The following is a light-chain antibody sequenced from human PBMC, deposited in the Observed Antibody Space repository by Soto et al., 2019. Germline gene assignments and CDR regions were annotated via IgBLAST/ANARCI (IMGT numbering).Light chain of an antibody. CDR2: EVN. CDR1: NSDVGSYNL. J-gene: IGLJ1*01. CDR3: CSYAGSYTYV. Sequence: QSALTQPASVSGSPGQSITISCTGSNSDVGSYNLVSWYQQHPGNAPKLMIYEVNKRPSGVSIRFSGSKSGNTASLTISGLQAEDEADYYCCSYAGSYTYVFGPGTKVTVL. V-gene: IGLV2-23*02.